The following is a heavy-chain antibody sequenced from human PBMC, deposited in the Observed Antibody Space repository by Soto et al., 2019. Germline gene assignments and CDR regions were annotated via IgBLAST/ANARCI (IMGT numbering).Heavy chain of an antibody. CDR3: ARESEDLTSNFDY. V-gene: IGHV3-21*01. J-gene: IGHJ4*02. CDR1: GFTFSRYS. CDR2: ISSTTNYI. Sequence: GGSLRLSCAASGFTFSRYSMNWVRQAPGKGLEWVSSISSTTNYIYYADSMKGRFTVSRDNAKNSVYLDMNSLSAEDTAVYYCARESEDLTSNFDYWGQGTLVNGSS.